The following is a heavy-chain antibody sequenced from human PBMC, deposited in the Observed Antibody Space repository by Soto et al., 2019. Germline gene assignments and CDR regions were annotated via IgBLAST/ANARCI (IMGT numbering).Heavy chain of an antibody. CDR2: ISYDGSNK. V-gene: IGHV3-30*18. D-gene: IGHD4-17*01. J-gene: IGHJ3*02. Sequence: QVQLVEAGGGVVQPGRSLRLSCAASGFTFSRYGMHWVRQAPGKGLEWGAVISYDGSNKYYADSVKGRFTIARDNSKNMLYLQMDSPRAEDTAVYYCAKVTLRCDYVYDAFDIWCQGTMVTVSS. CDR3: AKVTLRCDYVYDAFDI. CDR1: GFTFSRYG.